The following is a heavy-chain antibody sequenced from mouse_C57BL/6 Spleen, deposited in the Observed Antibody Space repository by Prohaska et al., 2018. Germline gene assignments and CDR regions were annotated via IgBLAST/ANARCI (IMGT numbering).Heavy chain of an antibody. CDR2: INSYGSAI. V-gene: IGHV11-2*01. J-gene: IGHJ1*03. D-gene: IGHD2-1*01. Sequence: EVQLLETGGGLVQPWGSRGLSCEGSGFTFSGFWMSWVRQTPGKTLDWIGTINSYGSAIDYALSIKNRLTIFRDNDKSTLYLEMSKVRSEDTATYFCKRYGNDYWYFDVWGTANMVTVSA. CDR3: KRYGNDYWYFDV. CDR1: GFTFSGFW.